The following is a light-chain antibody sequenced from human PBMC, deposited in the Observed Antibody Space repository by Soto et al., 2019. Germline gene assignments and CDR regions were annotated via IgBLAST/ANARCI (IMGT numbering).Light chain of an antibody. Sequence: QTVVTQEPSFSVSPGGTVTLTCGLTSGSVSTTYYPSWYQQTPGQAPRTLIYSTNIRSSGVPDRFSGSILGNKAALTITGAQADDASDHHCMLYMGGGLVVFGGGTKLTVL. V-gene: IGLV8-61*01. CDR2: STN. J-gene: IGLJ2*01. CDR3: MLYMGGGLVV. CDR1: SGSVSTTYY.